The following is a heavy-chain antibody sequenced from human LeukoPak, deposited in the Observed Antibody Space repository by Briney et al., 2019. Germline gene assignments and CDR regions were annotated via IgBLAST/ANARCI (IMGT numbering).Heavy chain of an antibody. D-gene: IGHD3-10*01. V-gene: IGHV3-48*04. CDR3: ADAITYYYGSGAT. Sequence: GGSLRLSCAASGFTFSSYAMSWVRQAPGKGLEWVSYISSSSSTIYYADSVKGRFTISRDNAKNSLYLQMNSLRAEDTAVYYCADAITYYYGSGATWGQGTLVTVSS. CDR2: ISSSSSTI. J-gene: IGHJ5*02. CDR1: GFTFSSYA.